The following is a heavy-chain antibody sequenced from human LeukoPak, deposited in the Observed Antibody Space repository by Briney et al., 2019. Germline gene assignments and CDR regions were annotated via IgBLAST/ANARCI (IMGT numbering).Heavy chain of an antibody. J-gene: IGHJ4*02. Sequence: PEGSLRLSCAASGFTFSSYGMHWVRQAPGKGLEWVAVIWYDGSNKYYADSVKGRFTISRDNSKNTLYLQMNSLRAEDTAVYYCARDTREGVSYYFDYWGQGTLVTVSS. CDR2: IWYDGSNK. V-gene: IGHV3-33*01. D-gene: IGHD2-15*01. CDR3: ARDTREGVSYYFDY. CDR1: GFTFSSYG.